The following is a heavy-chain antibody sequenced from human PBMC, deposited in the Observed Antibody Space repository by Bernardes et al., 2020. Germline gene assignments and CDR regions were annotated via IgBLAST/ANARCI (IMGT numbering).Heavy chain of an antibody. D-gene: IGHD2-2*01. CDR1: GGSFSGSY. J-gene: IGHJ5*02. CDR2: INHSGST. Sequence: SETLSLTCAVYGGSFSGSYWSWIRQPPGKGLEWIGEINHSGSTNYNPSLKSRVTISVDTSKNQFSLKLSSVTAADTAVYYCARGRGRYCSSTSCSRGFDPWGQGTLVTVSS. V-gene: IGHV4-34*01. CDR3: ARGRGRYCSSTSCSRGFDP.